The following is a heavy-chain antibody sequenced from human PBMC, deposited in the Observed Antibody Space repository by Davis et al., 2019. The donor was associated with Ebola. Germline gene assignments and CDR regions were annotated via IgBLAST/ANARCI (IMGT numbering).Heavy chain of an antibody. CDR3: AIEYCTSTTCPTS. CDR2: IRSKAYGGTT. J-gene: IGHJ4*02. D-gene: IGHD2-2*01. V-gene: IGHV3-49*03. CDR1: GFTFGDYA. Sequence: GSLRLSCTASGFTFGDYAMSWFRQAPGKGLEWVGFIRSKAYGGTTEYAASVKGRFTISRDNSKNSLYLQMNSLKTEDTAVYYCAIEYCTSTTCPTSWGQGTLVTVSS.